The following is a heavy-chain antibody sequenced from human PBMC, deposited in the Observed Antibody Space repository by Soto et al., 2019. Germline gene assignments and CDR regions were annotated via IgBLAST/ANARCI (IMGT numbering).Heavy chain of an antibody. CDR2: INPNSGGT. Sequence: QVQLVQSGAEVKKPGASVKVSCKAAGYTVTDYYMHWVRQAPGQGLEWMGWINPNSGGTTKGQTFQGWVTMTRDTSISTAYMELSMLRSADTAVYYWARLPPLYPACGMDVCVQGTTVTVSS. J-gene: IGHJ6*02. V-gene: IGHV1-2*04. CDR1: GYTVTDYY. CDR3: ARLPPLYPACGMDV.